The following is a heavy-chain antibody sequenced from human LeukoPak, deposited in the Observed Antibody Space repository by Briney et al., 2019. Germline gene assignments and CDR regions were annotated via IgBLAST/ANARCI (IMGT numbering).Heavy chain of an antibody. CDR1: GGSISSGSYY. D-gene: IGHD1-26*01. J-gene: IGHJ5*02. V-gene: IGHV4-61*02. CDR3: ARDRGSGSYYEEGFDP. CDR2: IYTSGST. Sequence: PSQTLSLTCTVSGGSISSGSYYWSWIRQPAGKGLEWIGRIYTSGSTNYNPSLKSRVTISVDTSKNQFSLKLSSVTAADTAVYYCARDRGSGSYYEEGFDPWGQGTLVTVSS.